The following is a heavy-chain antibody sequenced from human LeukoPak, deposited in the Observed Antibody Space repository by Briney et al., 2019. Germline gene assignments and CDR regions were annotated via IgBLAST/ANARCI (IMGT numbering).Heavy chain of an antibody. J-gene: IGHJ4*02. CDR1: GFTFGDYA. CDR2: IRSKAYGGTT. V-gene: IGHV3-49*04. CDR3: TRDLLRDYYDSSGYYPFDY. D-gene: IGHD3-22*01. Sequence: GGSLRLSCTASGFTFGDYAMSWVRQAPGKGLEWVGFIRSKAYGGTTVYAASVKGRFTISRDDSKSIAYLQMNSLKTEDTAVYYCTRDLLRDYYDSSGYYPFDYWGQGTLVTVSS.